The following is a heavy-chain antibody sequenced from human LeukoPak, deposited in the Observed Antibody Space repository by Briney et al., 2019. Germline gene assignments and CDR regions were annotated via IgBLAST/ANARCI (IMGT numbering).Heavy chain of an antibody. Sequence: PGGSLRLSCAASGFTFSSYGMHWVRQAPGKGLEWVAFIRYDGSNKYYADSVKGRFTISRDNSKNTLYLQMNSLRAEDTAVYYCAKASMVRGVIIRPEIDYWGQGALVTVSS. CDR2: IRYDGSNK. D-gene: IGHD3-10*01. CDR3: AKASMVRGVIIRPEIDY. CDR1: GFTFSSYG. V-gene: IGHV3-30*02. J-gene: IGHJ4*02.